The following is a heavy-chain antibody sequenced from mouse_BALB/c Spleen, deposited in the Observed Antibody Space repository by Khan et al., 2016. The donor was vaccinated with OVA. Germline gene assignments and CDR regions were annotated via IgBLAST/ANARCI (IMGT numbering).Heavy chain of an antibody. CDR1: GFSLTTYG. CDR2: IRSGGST. D-gene: IGHD2-4*01. V-gene: IGHV2-2*02. CDR3: ARNYDYDEGLAY. J-gene: IGHJ3*01. Sequence: QIQLVQSGPGLVQPSQSLSITCTVSGFSLTTYGVHWVRQSPGKGLEWLGVIRSGGSTDYNAAFITRLNIIKDNSKSQAFLKMNSLLANDTARDYCARNYDYDEGLAYWGQGTLVNVSA.